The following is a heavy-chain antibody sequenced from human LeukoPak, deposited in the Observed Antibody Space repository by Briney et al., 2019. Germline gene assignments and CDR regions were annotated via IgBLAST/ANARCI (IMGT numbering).Heavy chain of an antibody. CDR2: ISGSGGST. J-gene: IGHJ4*02. CDR3: ATYDILTGTAFDY. Sequence: GGSLRLSCAASGFTFSSYSMNWVRQAPGKGLEWVSAISGSGGSTYYADSVKGRFTISRDNSENTLYLQMNSLRAEDTAVYHCATYDILTGTAFDYWGQGTLVTVSS. CDR1: GFTFSSYS. D-gene: IGHD3-9*01. V-gene: IGHV3-23*01.